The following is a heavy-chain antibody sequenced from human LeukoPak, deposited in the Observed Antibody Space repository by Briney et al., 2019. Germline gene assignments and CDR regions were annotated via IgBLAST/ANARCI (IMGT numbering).Heavy chain of an antibody. V-gene: IGHV4-59*01. Sequence: SETLSLTCTVSDGSISSYYWSWIRQPPGKGLEWIGYIYYSGSTNYNPSLKSRVTISVDTSKNQFSLKLSSVTAADTAVYYCARSYDSSRMVSYWGQGTLVTVSS. CDR3: ARSYDSSRMVSY. CDR1: DGSISSYY. CDR2: IYYSGST. J-gene: IGHJ4*02. D-gene: IGHD3-22*01.